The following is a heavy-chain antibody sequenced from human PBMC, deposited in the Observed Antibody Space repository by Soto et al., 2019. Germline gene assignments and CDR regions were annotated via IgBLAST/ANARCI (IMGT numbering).Heavy chain of an antibody. V-gene: IGHV4-31*04. CDR1: GDSLRSGGYH. D-gene: IGHD1-26*01. CDR2: IFYFGSA. J-gene: IGHJ5*02. Sequence: QVRLHESGPGLVKPSETLSLTCTVSGDSLRSGGYHWSWIRQFPGKGLEWIGYIFYFGSAYYKPSLESRVTMSIDSSESHISLSLKSVTVADTAVYYCAKNQGVELVPLATVDWFDPWGQGSVVTVSS. CDR3: AKNQGVELVPLATVDWFDP.